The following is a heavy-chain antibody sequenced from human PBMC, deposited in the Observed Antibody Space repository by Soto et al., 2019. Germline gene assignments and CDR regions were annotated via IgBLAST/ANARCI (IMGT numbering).Heavy chain of an antibody. CDR2: IYYSGST. CDR3: AGYPLNWFYS. V-gene: IGHV4-59*01. CDR1: GASISSYY. J-gene: IGHJ5*01. Sequence: PSETLSLTCTVSGASISSYYWSWIRQPPGKGLEWIGYIYYSGSTNYNPSLKSRVTIPVDTSKNQFSLKLSSVTAADTVVYYCAGYPLNWFYSCGRGSPVTVSA.